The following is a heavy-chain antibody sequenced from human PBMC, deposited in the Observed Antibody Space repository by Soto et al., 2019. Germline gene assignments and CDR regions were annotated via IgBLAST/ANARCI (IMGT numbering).Heavy chain of an antibody. CDR1: GFSLTTSGVG. J-gene: IGHJ4*02. CDR2: IYWDDDK. CDR3: AHHPYYGLGSYSFDY. V-gene: IGHV2-5*02. Sequence: QITLKESGPTLVRPTQTLTLTCTFSGFSLTTSGVGVGWIRQPPGKALEWLAVIYWDDDKRYSSSLKSRLTIXXDXSXXQVVITMTNMDPVDTATYYCAHHPYYGLGSYSFDYWGQGTLVTVSS. D-gene: IGHD3-10*01.